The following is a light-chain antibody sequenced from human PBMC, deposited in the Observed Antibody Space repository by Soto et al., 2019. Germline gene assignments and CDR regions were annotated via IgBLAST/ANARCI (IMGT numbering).Light chain of an antibody. CDR1: SSDVGGYNY. CDR2: DVS. J-gene: IGLJ1*01. V-gene: IGLV2-14*01. Sequence: QSALTQPASVSGSPGQSITISCPGTSSDVGGYNYVSWYQQHPGKAPKLMIYDVSNRPSGVSNRFSGSKSGNTASLTISGLQAEDEADYYCSSYTSRSTLNVFGTGTKVTIL. CDR3: SSYTSRSTLNV.